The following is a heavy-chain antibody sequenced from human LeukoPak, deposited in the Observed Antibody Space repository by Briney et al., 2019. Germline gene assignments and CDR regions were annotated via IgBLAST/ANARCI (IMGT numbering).Heavy chain of an antibody. Sequence: SVKVSCKASGGTFSRYAISWVRQAPGQGLEWMGGIIPIFATANYAQKFQGRVTITADESTSTAYMELSSLRSEDTAMYYCASEGRDGYSHHPEYWGQGTLVTVSA. CDR2: IIPIFATA. D-gene: IGHD5-24*01. CDR3: ASEGRDGYSHHPEY. CDR1: GGTFSRYA. J-gene: IGHJ4*02. V-gene: IGHV1-69*13.